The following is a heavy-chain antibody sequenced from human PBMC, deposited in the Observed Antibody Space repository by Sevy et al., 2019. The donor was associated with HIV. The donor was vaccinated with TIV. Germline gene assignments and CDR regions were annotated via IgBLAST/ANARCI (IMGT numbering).Heavy chain of an antibody. Sequence: SQTLSLTCAISGDSVSSNSAAWNWIRQSPSRGLEWLGRTYYRSKWYNDYAVSVKSRIIINPDTSKNQFSLQLNSVTPEDTAVYYCARNPPYCSSTSRHFDYWGQGTLVTVSS. V-gene: IGHV6-1*01. CDR1: GDSVSSNSAA. D-gene: IGHD2-2*01. CDR2: TYYRSKWYN. J-gene: IGHJ4*02. CDR3: ARNPPYCSSTSRHFDY.